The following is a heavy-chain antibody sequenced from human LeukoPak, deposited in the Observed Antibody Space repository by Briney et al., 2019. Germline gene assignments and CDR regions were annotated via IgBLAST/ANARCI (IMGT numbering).Heavy chain of an antibody. CDR2: ISGSGGST. J-gene: IGHJ4*02. Sequence: GGSLRLSCAASGFTFSSYAMSWVRQAPGKGLEWVSAISGSGGSTYYADSVKGRFTISRDNAKNSLYLQMNRLKDEDTAVYYCARTFYSSSSLGDFDSWGQGTLVTVSS. D-gene: IGHD6-6*01. V-gene: IGHV3-23*01. CDR1: GFTFSSYA. CDR3: ARTFYSSSSLGDFDS.